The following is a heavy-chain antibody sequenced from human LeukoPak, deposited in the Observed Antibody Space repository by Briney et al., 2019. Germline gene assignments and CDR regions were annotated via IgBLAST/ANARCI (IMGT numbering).Heavy chain of an antibody. D-gene: IGHD1-26*01. J-gene: IGHJ4*02. Sequence: GASVKVSCKASGYTFTNYAIHWVRQAPGQRLEWMGWINAGNGNTKYSQKFQGRVTITIDTSASTAYMELSSLGSADTAVFYCARDSIVGASSDYWGQGTLVTVSS. CDR1: GYTFTNYA. V-gene: IGHV1-3*01. CDR3: ARDSIVGASSDY. CDR2: INAGNGNT.